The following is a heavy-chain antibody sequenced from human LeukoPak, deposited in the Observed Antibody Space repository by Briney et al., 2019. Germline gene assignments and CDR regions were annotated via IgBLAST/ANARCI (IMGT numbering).Heavy chain of an antibody. Sequence: SCKASGGTFSSYGMHWVRQAPGKGLEWVAVIWYDGSNKYYADSVKGRFTISRDNSKNTLCLQMNSLRAEDTAVYYCARGPDLVTYYYYGMDVWGQGTTVTVSS. CDR1: GGTFSSYG. CDR3: ARGPDLVTYYYYGMDV. V-gene: IGHV3-33*01. J-gene: IGHJ6*02. CDR2: IWYDGSNK. D-gene: IGHD1-14*01.